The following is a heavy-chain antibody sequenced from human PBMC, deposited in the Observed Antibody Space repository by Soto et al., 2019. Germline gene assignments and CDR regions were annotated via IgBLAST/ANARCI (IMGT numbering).Heavy chain of an antibody. J-gene: IGHJ4*02. D-gene: IGHD3-16*01. CDR2: VYPSDSDV. CDR1: GYRFTSSW. CDR3: TKGATSPFHS. V-gene: IGHV5-51*01. Sequence: PGESLKISCQGSGYRFTSSWIGWVRQMPGKGLEWLGNVYPSDSDVRYSPSFEGRVTISADNSINTAYLHLLNLKASDTAIYYCTKGATSPFHSSGPGTRLTVYS.